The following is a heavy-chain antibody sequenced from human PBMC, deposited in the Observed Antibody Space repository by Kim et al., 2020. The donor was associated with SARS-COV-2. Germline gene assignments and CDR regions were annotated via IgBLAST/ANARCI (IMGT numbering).Heavy chain of an antibody. CDR1: GFTVSSNY. CDR3: ARDQYSYDSSGCYSGYYYYGMDI. Sequence: GGSLRLSCAASGFTVSSNYMSWVRQAPGKGLEWVSVIYSGGSTYYADSVKGRFTISRDNSKNTLYLQMNSLRAEDTAVYYCARDQYSYDSSGCYSGYYYYGMDIWGQGTTVTVSS. V-gene: IGHV3-53*01. CDR2: IYSGGST. D-gene: IGHD3-22*01. J-gene: IGHJ6*02.